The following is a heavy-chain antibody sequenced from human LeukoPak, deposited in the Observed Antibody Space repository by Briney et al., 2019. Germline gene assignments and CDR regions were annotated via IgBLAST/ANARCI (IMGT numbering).Heavy chain of an antibody. CDR2: TYSGGST. Sequence: GGSLRLSCAASGFTVSNNYMSWVRQAPGKGLEWVSVTYSGGSTYYADSVKGRFTISRDNSKNTLYLQMNSLRAEDTAVYYCAKHTQMATILVYFDYWGQGTLVTVSS. CDR3: AKHTQMATILVYFDY. CDR1: GFTVSNNY. V-gene: IGHV3-53*01. J-gene: IGHJ4*02. D-gene: IGHD5-24*01.